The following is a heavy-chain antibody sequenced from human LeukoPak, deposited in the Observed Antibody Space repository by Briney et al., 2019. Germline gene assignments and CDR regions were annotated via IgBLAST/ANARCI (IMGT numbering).Heavy chain of an antibody. CDR3: ARDGGFGFLAAFDI. J-gene: IGHJ3*02. CDR2: ISGSGSVS. D-gene: IGHD3-10*01. Sequence: PGGALRLSCAAPGFNFNTYGMNWVRQAPGKGLEWISYISGSGSVSYYEDSVKGRFTISRDNAKNSLYLQMNSLRDEDTALYYCARDGGFGFLAAFDIWGQGTMVTVSS. CDR1: GFNFNTYG. V-gene: IGHV3-48*02.